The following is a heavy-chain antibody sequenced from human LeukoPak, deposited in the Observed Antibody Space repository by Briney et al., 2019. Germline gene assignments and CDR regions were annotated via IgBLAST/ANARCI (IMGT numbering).Heavy chain of an antibody. CDR3: AREREGLYLATYFDY. V-gene: IGHV4-34*01. J-gene: IGHJ4*02. D-gene: IGHD2-2*01. CDR2: INHSGST. Sequence: KPSETLSLTCAVYGGSFSGYYWSWIRQPPGKGLEWIGEINHSGSTNYNPSLKSRVTISVDTSKNQFSLKLSSVTAADTAVYYCAREREGLYLATYFDYWGQGTLVTVSS. CDR1: GGSFSGYY.